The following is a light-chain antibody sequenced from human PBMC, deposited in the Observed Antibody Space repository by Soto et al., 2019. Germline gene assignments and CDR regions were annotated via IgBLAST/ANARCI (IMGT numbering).Light chain of an antibody. CDR2: GVT. CDR3: CSYTTTTAYV. V-gene: IGLV2-14*03. CDR1: SSDIGSYNY. Sequence: QSALAQPASVSGSPGQSITISCTGTSSDIGSYNYISWYQQYPDKGPKLIIYGVTNRPSGVSNRFSGSKSGYTASLTISGPQAEDEADYYCCSYTTTTAYVFGTGTKLTVL. J-gene: IGLJ1*01.